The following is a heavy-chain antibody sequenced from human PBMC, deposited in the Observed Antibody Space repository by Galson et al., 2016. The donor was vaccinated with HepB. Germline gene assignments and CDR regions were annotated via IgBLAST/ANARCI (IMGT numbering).Heavy chain of an antibody. V-gene: IGHV4-4*02. J-gene: IGHJ4*02. D-gene: IGHD5-12*01. CDR2: IFHSGRV. Sequence: SETLSLTCAVSGGSITSSDWWSWVRQPPGQGLGWIGQIFHSGRVNYTPSLASRVTISIDTSNNYFSLRLTSVTAADTARYFCARQYRGGPSDYWGQGTLVTVSS. CDR3: ARQYRGGPSDY. CDR1: GGSITSSDW.